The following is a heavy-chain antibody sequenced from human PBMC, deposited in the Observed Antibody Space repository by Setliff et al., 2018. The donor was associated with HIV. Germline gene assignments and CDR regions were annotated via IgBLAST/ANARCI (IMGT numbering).Heavy chain of an antibody. CDR2: INPHTGVT. V-gene: IGHV1-2*02. D-gene: IGHD3-3*01. CDR1: GYTFTSYG. Sequence: ASGYTFTSYGISWVRQAPGQGLEWMGNINPHTGVTKYAEKFQGRVTMTRDTSINTIYMELSRLRSDDTAVYYCARGLRDGFEEWFSTLDDGMDVWGQGTTVTVSS. CDR3: ARGLRDGFEEWFSTLDDGMDV. J-gene: IGHJ6*02.